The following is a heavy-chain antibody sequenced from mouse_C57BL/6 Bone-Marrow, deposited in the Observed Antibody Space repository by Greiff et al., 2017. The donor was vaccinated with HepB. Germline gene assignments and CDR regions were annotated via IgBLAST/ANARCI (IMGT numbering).Heavy chain of an antibody. CDR1: GYTFTDYN. V-gene: IGHV1-22*01. CDR2: INPNNGGT. Sequence: EVQLQQSGPELVKPGASVKMSCKASGYTFTDYNMHWVKQSHGKSLEWIGYINPNNGGTSYNQKFKGKATLTVNKSSSTSYMEIRSLTSEDSAVYYCARNRYGPPYCYFDVWGTGTTVTVSS. D-gene: IGHD1-1*01. CDR3: ARNRYGPPYCYFDV. J-gene: IGHJ1*03.